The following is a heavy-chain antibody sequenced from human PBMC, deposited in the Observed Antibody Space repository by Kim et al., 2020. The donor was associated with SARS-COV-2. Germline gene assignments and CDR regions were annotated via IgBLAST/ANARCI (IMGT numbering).Heavy chain of an antibody. CDR1: GGSFSGYY. CDR3: ARGSEVGLVAALMVH. V-gene: IGHV4-34*01. J-gene: IGHJ4*02. D-gene: IGHD2-2*01. CDR2: INHSGST. Sequence: SETLSLTCAVYGGSFSGYYWSWIRQPPGKGLEWIGEINHSGSTNYNPSLKSRVTISVDTSKNQFSLKLSSVTAADTAVYYCARGSEVGLVAALMVHWGQGTLVTVSS.